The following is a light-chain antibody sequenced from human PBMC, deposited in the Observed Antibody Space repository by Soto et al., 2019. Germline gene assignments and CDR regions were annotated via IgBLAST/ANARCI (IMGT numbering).Light chain of an antibody. Sequence: IQLTQSPSSLSSSVGDIFTITCQASQDISNYLNWYQHIPGRAPKLLIFDASNLETGVPSRFSGSGSGTEFTFTISSLQPEDIATYYCQQYDNLSLTFGGGTKVDIK. J-gene: IGKJ4*01. CDR2: DAS. CDR3: QQYDNLSLT. CDR1: QDISNY. V-gene: IGKV1-33*01.